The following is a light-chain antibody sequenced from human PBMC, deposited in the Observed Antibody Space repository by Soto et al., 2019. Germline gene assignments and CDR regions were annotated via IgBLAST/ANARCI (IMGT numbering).Light chain of an antibody. Sequence: EIVLTQSPATLSLSPGERATLSCRASQSVGFYSGWYQQRPGQAPRLLIYDASETAAGIPARFSGSGSGTDFTLTINSLEPEDFAVYYCQHRSTWPRAFGQGTRLEIK. J-gene: IGKJ5*01. CDR1: QSVGFY. V-gene: IGKV3-11*01. CDR3: QHRSTWPRA. CDR2: DAS.